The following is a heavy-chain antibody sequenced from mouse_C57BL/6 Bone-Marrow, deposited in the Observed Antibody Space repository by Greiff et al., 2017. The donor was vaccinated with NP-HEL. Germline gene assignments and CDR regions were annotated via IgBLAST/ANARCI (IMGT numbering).Heavy chain of an antibody. J-gene: IGHJ2*01. CDR3: ASRGNLDY. D-gene: IGHD2-1*01. V-gene: IGHV3-6*01. CDR2: ISYDGSN. Sequence: EVKVEESGPGLVKPSQSLSLTCSVTGYSITSGYYWNWIRQFPGNKLEWMGYISYDGSNNYNPSLKNRISITRDTSKNQFFLKLNSVTTEDTATYYCASRGNLDYWGQGTTLTVSS. CDR1: GYSITSGYY.